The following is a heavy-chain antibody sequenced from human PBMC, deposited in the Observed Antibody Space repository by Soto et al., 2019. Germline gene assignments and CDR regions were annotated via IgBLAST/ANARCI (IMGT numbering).Heavy chain of an antibody. D-gene: IGHD6-13*01. CDR2: IYYSGST. CDR3: ARAGSAAAGSDY. Sequence: QVQLQESGPGLVKPSETLSLTCTVSGGSISSYYWSWIRQPPGKGLEWIGYIYYSGSTNYNPSLKSRVTISVDTSKNQFSLKLSSVTAADTAVYYCARAGSAAAGSDYWGQGPLVTVSS. V-gene: IGHV4-59*01. CDR1: GGSISSYY. J-gene: IGHJ4*02.